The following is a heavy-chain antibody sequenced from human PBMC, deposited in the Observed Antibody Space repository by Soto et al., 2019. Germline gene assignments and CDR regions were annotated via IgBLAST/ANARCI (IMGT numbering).Heavy chain of an antibody. D-gene: IGHD6-25*01. CDR3: VRDVLRGGSYYYGMDV. CDR1: GYSFTRYW. Sequence: PGESLKISCKGSGYSFTRYWIGWVRQMPGKGLEWVGIIYPGDLDTRYSPSFRGQVTISADRSTSTAYLQWNSLKASDTAIYYCVRDVLRGGSYYYGMDVWGQGTTVTVSS. V-gene: IGHV5-51*01. CDR2: IYPGDLDT. J-gene: IGHJ6*02.